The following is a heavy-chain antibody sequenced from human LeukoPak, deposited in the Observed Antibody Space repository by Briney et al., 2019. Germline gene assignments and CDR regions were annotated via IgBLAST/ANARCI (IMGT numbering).Heavy chain of an antibody. D-gene: IGHD2-2*01. CDR2: INPSGGST. CDR3: ARVKAPSARYCSSTCCYLHDAFDI. V-gene: IGHV1-46*01. Sequence: ASVKVSCTASGYTFTSYYMHWVRQAPGQGLEWMGIINPSGGSTSYAQKFQGRVTMTGDMSTSTVYMELSSLRSEDTAVYYCARVKAPSARYCSSTCCYLHDAFDIWGQGTMVTVSS. CDR1: GYTFTSYY. J-gene: IGHJ3*02.